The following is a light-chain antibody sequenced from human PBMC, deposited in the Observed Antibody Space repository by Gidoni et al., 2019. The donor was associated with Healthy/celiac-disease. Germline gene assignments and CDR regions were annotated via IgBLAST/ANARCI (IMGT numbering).Light chain of an antibody. Sequence: EIVLTQSPGTLSLSPGERATLSCRASQSVSSSYLAWYQQKPGQAPRLIIYGPSSRATGIPNRFSGSGSGTDFTLTIIRLEPEDFAVYYCQQYGSSPLTFGGXTKVEIK. CDR3: QQYGSSPLT. CDR1: QSVSSSY. V-gene: IGKV3-20*01. J-gene: IGKJ4*01. CDR2: GPS.